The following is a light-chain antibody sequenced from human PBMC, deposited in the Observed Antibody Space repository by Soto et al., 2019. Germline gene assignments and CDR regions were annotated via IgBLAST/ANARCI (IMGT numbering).Light chain of an antibody. Sequence: DVVLTQSPLSLPVTLGQPASIPCRSSQTLVYSDGNIYLNWFHQRPGQSPRRLIYKVSDRDSGVPDRFSGSGSGTDFTLKISRVEAGDVGVYFCMQGTHWPRTFGQGTKV. CDR2: KVS. V-gene: IGKV2-30*01. CDR3: MQGTHWPRT. CDR1: QTLVYSDGNIY. J-gene: IGKJ1*01.